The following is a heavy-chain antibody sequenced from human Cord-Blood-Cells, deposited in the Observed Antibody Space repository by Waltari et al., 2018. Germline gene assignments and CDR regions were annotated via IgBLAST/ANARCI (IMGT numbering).Heavy chain of an antibody. D-gene: IGHD6-13*01. J-gene: IGHJ4*02. V-gene: IGHV2-26*01. CDR3: ARLPGIAAAGMDY. CDR2: IFSNDEK. CDR1: GFSLSNARMG. Sequence: QVTLKESGPVLVKPTETLTLTCTVSGFSLSNARMGVSWIRQPPGKALEWLEHIFSNDEKSYSTSLKSRLTISKDTSKSQVVLTMTNMDPVDTATYYCARLPGIAAAGMDYWGQGTLVTVSS.